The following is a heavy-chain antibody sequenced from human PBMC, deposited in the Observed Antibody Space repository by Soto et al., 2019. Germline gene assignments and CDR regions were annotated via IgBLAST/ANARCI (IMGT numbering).Heavy chain of an antibody. CDR2: ISAYNGNT. V-gene: IGHV1-18*01. D-gene: IGHD1-26*01. Sequence: QVQLVQSGAEVKKPGSSVKVSCKASGGTFSSYAISWVRQAPGQGLEWMGGISAYNGNTNYAQKLQGRVTMTTDTSTSTAYMELRSLRSDDTAVYYCARDSGSFPPSGYYFDYWGQGTLVTVSS. CDR1: GGTFSSYA. CDR3: ARDSGSFPPSGYYFDY. J-gene: IGHJ4*02.